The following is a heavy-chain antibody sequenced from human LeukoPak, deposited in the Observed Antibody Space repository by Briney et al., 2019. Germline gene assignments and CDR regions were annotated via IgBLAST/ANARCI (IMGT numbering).Heavy chain of an antibody. D-gene: IGHD5-12*01. CDR2: IYSGGST. V-gene: IGHV3-53*01. CDR3: ARESDIVAPYYYYGMDV. CDR1: GFTVSSNY. J-gene: IGHJ6*02. Sequence: PGGSLRLSCAASGFTVSSNYMSWVRQAPGKGLEWVSVIYSGGSTYYADSVKGRFTISRDNSKNTLYLQMNSLRAEDTAVYYCARESDIVAPYYYYGMDVWGQGTTVTVSS.